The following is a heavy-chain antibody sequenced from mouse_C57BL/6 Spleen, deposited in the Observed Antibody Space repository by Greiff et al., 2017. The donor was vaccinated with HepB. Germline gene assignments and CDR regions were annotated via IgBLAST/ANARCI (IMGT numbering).Heavy chain of an antibody. CDR3: ARNPTGYFDY. V-gene: IGHV1-69*01. J-gene: IGHJ2*01. CDR2: IDPSDSYT. D-gene: IGHD2-10*01. Sequence: QVQLQQPGAELVMPGASVKLSCKASGYTFTSYWMHWVKQRPGQGLEWIGKIDPSDSYTNYNQKFKGKSTLTVDKSSSTAYMQLSSLTSEDSAVYYCARNPTGYFDYWGQGTTLTVSS. CDR1: GYTFTSYW.